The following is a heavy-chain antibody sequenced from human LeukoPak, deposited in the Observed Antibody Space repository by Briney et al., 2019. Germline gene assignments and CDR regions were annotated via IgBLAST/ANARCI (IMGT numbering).Heavy chain of an antibody. V-gene: IGHV3-48*01. CDR2: TSSSSRSI. Sequence: HPGGSLRLSCAASGFIFSTYSMNWVRQAPGKGLEWVSYTSSSSRSINYADSVKGRFTISRDNAKNSLYLQMNSLRAEDTAVYYCARERARDGNYHFDYWGQGTLVTVSS. CDR1: GFIFSTYS. CDR3: ARERARDGNYHFDY. J-gene: IGHJ4*02. D-gene: IGHD5-24*01.